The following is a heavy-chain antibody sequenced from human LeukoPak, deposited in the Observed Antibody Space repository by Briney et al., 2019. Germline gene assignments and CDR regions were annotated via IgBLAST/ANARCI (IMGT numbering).Heavy chain of an antibody. CDR1: GFTFDDYA. J-gene: IGHJ4*02. CDR3: ARVDRDTEFFDY. V-gene: IGHV3-9*01. D-gene: IGHD3-16*02. Sequence: PGGSLRLSCAASGFTFDDYAMHWVRHAPGKGLEWVSGISWNSGSIGYADSVKGRFTISRDNAKNSLYLQMNSLRAEDTALYYCARVDRDTEFFDYWGQGTLVTVSS. CDR2: ISWNSGSI.